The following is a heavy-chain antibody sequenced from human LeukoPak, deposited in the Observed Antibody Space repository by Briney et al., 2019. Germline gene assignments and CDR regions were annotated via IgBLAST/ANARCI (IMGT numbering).Heavy chain of an antibody. J-gene: IGHJ4*02. D-gene: IGHD6-6*01. Sequence: PGGSLRLSRAASGFTFTTYWMSWVRQAPGKGLEWVANIKQDGNEKYYVDSVKGRFTISRDNAKNSLYLQMNSLRAEDTAVYYCARDYSRSVLWGEYYFDYWGQGTLVTVSS. CDR3: ARDYSRSVLWGEYYFDY. CDR1: GFTFTTYW. V-gene: IGHV3-7*01. CDR2: IKQDGNEK.